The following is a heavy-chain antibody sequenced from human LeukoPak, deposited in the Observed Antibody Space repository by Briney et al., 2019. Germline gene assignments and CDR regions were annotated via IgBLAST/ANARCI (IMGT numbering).Heavy chain of an antibody. J-gene: IGHJ5*02. CDR2: IYYSGST. D-gene: IGHD3-10*01. V-gene: IGHV4-59*01. CDR3: ARGSSMVRGTTGWFDP. CDR1: SGSNSRYY. Sequence: SQTLSLTCTVSSGSNSRYYWRWIRQPPGKGLEWIGYIYYSGSTNYNPSLKSRVTISVDTSKNQFSLKLSSVTAADTAVYYCARGSSMVRGTTGWFDPWGQGTLVTVSS.